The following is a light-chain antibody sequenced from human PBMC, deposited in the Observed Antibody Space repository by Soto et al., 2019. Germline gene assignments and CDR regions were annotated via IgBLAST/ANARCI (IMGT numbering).Light chain of an antibody. Sequence: DIVMTQSPDSMAVSLGERANITCKSKKSLLYSSNNKNYLAWYQQKPGQTPKLLISWASTREFGVPDRFSGSGSGTDFTLTISSLQAEDVAVYYCQQYYGTPPTFGPGTKVDIK. CDR2: WAS. CDR3: QQYYGTPPT. CDR1: KSLLYSSNNKNY. V-gene: IGKV4-1*01. J-gene: IGKJ3*01.